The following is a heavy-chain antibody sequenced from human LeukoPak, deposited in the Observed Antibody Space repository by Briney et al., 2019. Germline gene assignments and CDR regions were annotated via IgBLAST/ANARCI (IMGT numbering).Heavy chain of an antibody. CDR3: AKDTVDDSGRRPDQ. CDR1: GFTFSSYG. V-gene: IGHV3-23*01. D-gene: IGHD3-10*01. J-gene: IGHJ4*02. Sequence: GGTLRLSCAASGFTFSSYGMSWVRQAPGKGLEWVSAISGSGGSTYYADSVKGRFTISRDNSKNTLYLQMNSLRAEDTAVYYCAKDTVDDSGRRPDQWGQGTMVTVSS. CDR2: ISGSGGST.